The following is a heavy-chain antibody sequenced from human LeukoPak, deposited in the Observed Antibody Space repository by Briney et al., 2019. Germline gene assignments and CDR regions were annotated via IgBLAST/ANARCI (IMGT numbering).Heavy chain of an antibody. CDR2: IYYSGST. CDR3: ARHGTSSYYYYAMDV. V-gene: IGHV4-59*08. J-gene: IGHJ6*02. Sequence: SETLSLTCTVSGGSISSYYWSWIRQPPGKGLEWIGYIYYSGSTNYNPSLKSRVTMSVDRSKNQFSLELTSVTAADTAVYYCARHGTSSYYYYAMDVWGQGTTVTVSS. CDR1: GGSISSYY. D-gene: IGHD1-26*01.